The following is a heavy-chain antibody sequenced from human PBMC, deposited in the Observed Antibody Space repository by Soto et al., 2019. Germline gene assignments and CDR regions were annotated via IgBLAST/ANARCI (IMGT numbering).Heavy chain of an antibody. Sequence: SVKVSCKASGGTFSSYAISWVRQAPGQGLEWMGGIIPIFGTANYAQKFQGRVTITADESTSTAYMELSSLRSEDTAVYYCARDRLGDYYGSGSYHSDWYFDLWGRGTLVTVSS. J-gene: IGHJ2*01. V-gene: IGHV1-69*13. CDR2: IIPIFGTA. CDR1: GGTFSSYA. CDR3: ARDRLGDYYGSGSYHSDWYFDL. D-gene: IGHD3-10*01.